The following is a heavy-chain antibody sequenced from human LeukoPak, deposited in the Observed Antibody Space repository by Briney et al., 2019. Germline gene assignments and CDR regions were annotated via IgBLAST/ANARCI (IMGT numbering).Heavy chain of an antibody. J-gene: IGHJ5*02. CDR3: VHAAYNWNPGSA. V-gene: IGHV3-9*01. CDR1: GFKFDDFG. D-gene: IGHD1-20*01. Sequence: GGSLRLSCAASGFKFDDFGMHWVRQAPGKGLEWVSGISWNSDNIGYADSVKGRFTISRDNAKNSLYLQMNSLRVDDTAVYYCVHAAYNWNPGSAWGQGTLVTVSS. CDR2: ISWNSDNI.